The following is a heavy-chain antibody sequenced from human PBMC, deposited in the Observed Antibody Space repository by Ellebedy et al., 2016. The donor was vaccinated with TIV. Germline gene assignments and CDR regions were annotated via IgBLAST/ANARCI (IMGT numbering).Heavy chain of an antibody. V-gene: IGHV4-4*07. Sequence: MPGGSLRLSCTVSGGSISSYYWSCIRQPAGKGLEWNGRIYTSGSTNYNPSLKSRVTMSVDTSKNQFSLKLSSVTAADTAVYYCARPVVAANNWFDPWGQGTLVTVSS. D-gene: IGHD2-15*01. CDR2: IYTSGST. J-gene: IGHJ5*02. CDR1: GGSISSYY. CDR3: ARPVVAANNWFDP.